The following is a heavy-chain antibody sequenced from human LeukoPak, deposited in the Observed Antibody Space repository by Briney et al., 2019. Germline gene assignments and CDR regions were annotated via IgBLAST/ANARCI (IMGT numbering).Heavy chain of an antibody. CDR1: GGSISSSSYY. Sequence: SETLSLTCTVSGGSISSSSYYWGWIRQPPGEGLEWIGEMNPSGSTTYNPSLKSRVSMSLDTSKNQFSLKLSSVTAADTAVYYRARGLKPYCTNGVCYTGDYWGQGTLVTVSS. V-gene: IGHV4-39*07. CDR3: ARGLKPYCTNGVCYTGDY. D-gene: IGHD2-8*01. J-gene: IGHJ4*02. CDR2: MNPSGST.